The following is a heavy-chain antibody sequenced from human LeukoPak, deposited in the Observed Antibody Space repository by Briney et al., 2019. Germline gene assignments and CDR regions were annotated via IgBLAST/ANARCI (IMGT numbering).Heavy chain of an antibody. CDR1: GGSFSGYY. D-gene: IGHD3-10*02. Sequence: SETLSLTCAVYGGSFSGYYWSWIRQPPGKALEWIGEINHSGSTNYNPSLKSRVTISVDTSKNQFSLNLTSVTAADTAVYSCARVLPVPYLLDAWGRGTQVTVSS. V-gene: IGHV4-34*01. J-gene: IGHJ4*02. CDR2: INHSGST. CDR3: ARVLPVPYLLDA.